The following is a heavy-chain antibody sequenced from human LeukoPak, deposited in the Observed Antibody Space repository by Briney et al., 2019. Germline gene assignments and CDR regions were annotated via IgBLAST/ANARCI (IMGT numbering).Heavy chain of an antibody. CDR3: ARHLPRISSPYNCFDP. J-gene: IGHJ5*02. D-gene: IGHD3-10*01. CDR1: GYSFTSYW. Sequence: GESLKISCKGSGYSFTSYWISWVRQMPGKGLEWMGNIDPSDSYTNYGPSFQGHVTIPADKSISTAYLQWSSLKASDTAMYYCARHLPRISSPYNCFDPWGQGTLVTVSS. V-gene: IGHV5-10-1*01. CDR2: IDPSDSYT.